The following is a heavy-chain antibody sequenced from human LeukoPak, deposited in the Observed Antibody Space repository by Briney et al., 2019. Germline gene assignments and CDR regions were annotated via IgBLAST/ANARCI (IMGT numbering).Heavy chain of an antibody. CDR2: MNPHSGNA. D-gene: IGHD1-1*01. Sequence: ASVKVSCKASGYTFTSNDINWVRQAAGRGLEWMGWMNPHSGNAGYAQKFQGRVTMTRDTSISTVYMELSSLTSDDTAVYYCARIPQRVPHNWFDPWGQGTLVTVSS. J-gene: IGHJ5*02. V-gene: IGHV1-8*01. CDR3: ARIPQRVPHNWFDP. CDR1: GYTFTSND.